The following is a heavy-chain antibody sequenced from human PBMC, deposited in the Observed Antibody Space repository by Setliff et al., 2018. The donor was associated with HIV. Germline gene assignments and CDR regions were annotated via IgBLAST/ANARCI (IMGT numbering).Heavy chain of an antibody. Sequence: HGEDLKISWKGSGSSFTSNWIGGVRQMAGKGLGGMGIIHPVDSDTRYSPSFQGQAIISTDTSISTAYLQWSTLKASDTAIYYCARHRHTAAGTLDAFDIWGQGTVVTVS. D-gene: IGHD6-13*01. CDR3: ARHRHTAAGTLDAFDI. CDR2: IHPVDSDT. CDR1: GSSFTSNW. V-gene: IGHV5-51*01. J-gene: IGHJ3*02.